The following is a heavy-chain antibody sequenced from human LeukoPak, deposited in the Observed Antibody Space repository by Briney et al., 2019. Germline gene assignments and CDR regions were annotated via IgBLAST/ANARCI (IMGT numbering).Heavy chain of an antibody. CDR3: ARLRYYYGSGSYYRYYYMDV. CDR1: GGSSRSGSYY. V-gene: IGHV4-39*07. D-gene: IGHD3-10*01. Sequence: PSETLSLTCTVSGGSSRSGSYYWSWIRQPPGKGLEWIGEINHSGSTNYNPSLKSRVTISVDTSKSQFSLKLSSVTAADTAVYYCARLRYYYGSGSYYRYYYMDVWGKGTTVTISS. CDR2: INHSGST. J-gene: IGHJ6*03.